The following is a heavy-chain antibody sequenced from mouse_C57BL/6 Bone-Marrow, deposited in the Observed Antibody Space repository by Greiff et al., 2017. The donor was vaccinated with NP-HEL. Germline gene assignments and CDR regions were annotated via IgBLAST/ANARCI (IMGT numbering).Heavy chain of an antibody. J-gene: IGHJ2*01. CDR2: ISSGGSYT. CDR3: AIYYYGSSYY. CDR1: GFTFSSYG. D-gene: IGHD1-1*01. V-gene: IGHV5-6*01. Sequence: EVQLVESGGDLVKPGGSLKLSCAASGFTFSSYGMSWVRQTPDKRLEWVATISSGGSYTYYPDSVKGRFTISRDNAKNTLYLQMSSLKSEDTAMYYCAIYYYGSSYYWGQGTTLTVSS.